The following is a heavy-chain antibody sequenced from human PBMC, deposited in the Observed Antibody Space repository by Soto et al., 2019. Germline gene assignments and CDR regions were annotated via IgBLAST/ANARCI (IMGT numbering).Heavy chain of an antibody. CDR1: GGSISSGGYY. D-gene: IGHD3-22*01. J-gene: IGHJ3*02. CDR2: IYYSGST. Sequence: SETLSLTXTVSGGSISSGGYYWSWIRQHPGKGLEWIGYIYYSGSTYYNPSLKSRVTISVDTSKNQFSLKLSSVTAADTAVYYCARDGNYYYDSTMRAFDIWGQGTMVTVSS. CDR3: ARDGNYYYDSTMRAFDI. V-gene: IGHV4-31*02.